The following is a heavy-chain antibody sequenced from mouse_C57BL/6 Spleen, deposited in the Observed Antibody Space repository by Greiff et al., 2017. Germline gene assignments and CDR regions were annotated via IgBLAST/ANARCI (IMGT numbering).Heavy chain of an antibody. CDR3: ARLYYGSSYRDYYDC. D-gene: IGHD1-1*01. J-gene: IGHJ2*01. V-gene: IGHV1-55*01. CDR2: IYPGSGST. CDR1: GYTFTSYW. Sequence: QVQLQQPGAELVKPGASVKMSCKASGYTFTSYWITWVKQRPGQGLEWIGDIYPGSGSTNYNEKFKSKATLTVDTSSSTAYMQLSSLTDEDSTIYYSARLYYGSSYRDYYDCGGDGTTLTVSS.